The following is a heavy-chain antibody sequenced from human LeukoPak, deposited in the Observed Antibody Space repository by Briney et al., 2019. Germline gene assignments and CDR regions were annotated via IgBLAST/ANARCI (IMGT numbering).Heavy chain of an antibody. D-gene: IGHD5-12*01. Sequence: GGSLRLSCAASGFTFSSYSMNWVRQATEKGLEWVSSISSSSSYIYYADSVKGRFTISRDNAKNSLYLQMNSLRAEDTAVYYCATDSGYDSWDSDYWGQGTLVTVSS. V-gene: IGHV3-21*01. CDR2: ISSSSSYI. J-gene: IGHJ4*02. CDR1: GFTFSSYS. CDR3: ATDSGYDSWDSDY.